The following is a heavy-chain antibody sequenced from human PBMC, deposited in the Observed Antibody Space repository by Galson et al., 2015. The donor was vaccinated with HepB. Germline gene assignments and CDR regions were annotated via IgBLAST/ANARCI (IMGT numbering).Heavy chain of an antibody. J-gene: IGHJ5*02. V-gene: IGHV4-61*01. D-gene: IGHD3-9*01. CDR1: GGSVSSGSYY. CDR2: IYYSGST. Sequence: ETLSLTCTVSGGSVSSGSYYWSWIRQPPGKGLEWIGYIYYSGSTNYNPSLKSRVTISVDTSKNQFSLKLSSVTAADTAVYYCARGADILTGYYETNWFDPWGQGTLVTVSS. CDR3: ARGADILTGYYETNWFDP.